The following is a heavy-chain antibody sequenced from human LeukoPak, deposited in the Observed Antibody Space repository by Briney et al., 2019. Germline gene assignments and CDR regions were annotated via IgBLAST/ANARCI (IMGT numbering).Heavy chain of an antibody. V-gene: IGHV3-7*05. CDR2: INQDGSEK. J-gene: IGHJ4*02. Sequence: GGSLRLSCAASGFTFSSYWMRWVRQTPGKGLDWVASINQDGSEKYYVDSVKGRFTISRDNAKNSLYLQMNSLRADDTAVYYCARARGGSNSDYWGQGTLVTVSS. D-gene: IGHD1-26*01. CDR3: ARARGGSNSDY. CDR1: GFTFSSYW.